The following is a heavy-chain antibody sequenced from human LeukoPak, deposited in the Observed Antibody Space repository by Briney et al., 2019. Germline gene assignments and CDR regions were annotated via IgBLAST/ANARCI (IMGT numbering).Heavy chain of an antibody. J-gene: IGHJ3*02. V-gene: IGHV4-31*03. CDR1: GGSISSGGYY. CDR2: IYYSAST. CDR3: ARGPPDAFDI. Sequence: SQTLSLTCTVSGGSISSGGYYWSWIRQHPGKGLEWIGYIYYSASTYYNPSLKSRVTISVDTSKNQFSLKLSSVTAADTAVYYCARGPPDAFDIWGQGTMVTVSS.